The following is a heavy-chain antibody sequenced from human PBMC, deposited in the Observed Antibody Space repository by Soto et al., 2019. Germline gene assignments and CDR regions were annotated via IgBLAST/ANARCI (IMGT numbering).Heavy chain of an antibody. CDR2: ISGSGGST. CDR1: GFTFSSYA. J-gene: IGHJ3*02. CDR3: AKDHRITMVRGVIMGPFDI. V-gene: IGHV3-23*01. Sequence: VGSLRLSCAASGFTFSSYAMSWVREAPLKVLEWVSSISGSGGSTYYADSVRGRFTISRDNSKNTLYLQMNSLRAEDTAVYYCAKDHRITMVRGVIMGPFDIWGQAIIVT. D-gene: IGHD3-10*01.